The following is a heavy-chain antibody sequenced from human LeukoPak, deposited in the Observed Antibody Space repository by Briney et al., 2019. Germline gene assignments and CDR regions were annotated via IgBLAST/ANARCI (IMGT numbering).Heavy chain of an antibody. CDR3: ATDRGWRTSGYYLYYFEY. CDR1: GFIFTNYF. Sequence: GGSLRLSCAASGFIFTNYFMSWVRQAPGKGLEWVASIKHDGREKYYVDSVRGRFTISRDNTMNSLYLQMSSLRAEDTAVYYCATDRGWRTSGYYLYYFEYWGQGTLVTFSS. V-gene: IGHV3-7*01. CDR2: IKHDGREK. D-gene: IGHD3-3*01. J-gene: IGHJ4*02.